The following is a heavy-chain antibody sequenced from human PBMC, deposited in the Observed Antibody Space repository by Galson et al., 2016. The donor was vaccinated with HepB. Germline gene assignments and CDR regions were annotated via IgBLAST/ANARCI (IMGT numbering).Heavy chain of an antibody. CDR1: GFIFSTYD. Sequence: SLRLSCAASGFIFSTYDMHWVRQVTGKGLEWVSGIGTADDTHYPDSVKGRFIISRENAKKSLYLQMNSLRAGDTAVYYCARVGIRDAFDVWGRGTMVTVSS. V-gene: IGHV3-13*01. CDR2: IGTADDT. J-gene: IGHJ3*01. CDR3: ARVGIRDAFDV. D-gene: IGHD7-27*01.